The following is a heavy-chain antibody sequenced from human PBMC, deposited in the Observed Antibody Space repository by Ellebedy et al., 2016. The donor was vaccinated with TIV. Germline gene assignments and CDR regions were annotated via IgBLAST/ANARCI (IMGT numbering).Heavy chain of an antibody. J-gene: IGHJ4*02. CDR1: GYIFTSYD. D-gene: IGHD3-22*01. CDR3: ARDYYDSAGTFDH. Sequence: ASVKVSCKASGYIFTSYDINWVRQAPGQGLEWMGWIHPNHGVTKYAPKFQGRVTMTRDTSISTAYMELSSLRSDDTAVYSCARDYYDSAGTFDHWGQGTLVTVSS. CDR2: IHPNHGVT. V-gene: IGHV1-2*02.